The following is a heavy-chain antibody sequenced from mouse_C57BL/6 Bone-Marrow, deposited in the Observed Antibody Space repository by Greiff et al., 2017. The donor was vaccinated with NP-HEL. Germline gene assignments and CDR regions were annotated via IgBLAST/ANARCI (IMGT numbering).Heavy chain of an antibody. J-gene: IGHJ2*01. D-gene: IGHD1-1*01. Sequence: VKLMESGAELARPGASVKLSCKASGYTFTSYGISWVKQRTGQGLEWIGEIYPRSGNTYYNEKFKGKATLTADKSSSTAYMELRSLTSEDSAVYFCARSTTVVVFDYWGQGTTLTVSS. V-gene: IGHV1-81*01. CDR3: ARSTTVVVFDY. CDR2: IYPRSGNT. CDR1: GYTFTSYG.